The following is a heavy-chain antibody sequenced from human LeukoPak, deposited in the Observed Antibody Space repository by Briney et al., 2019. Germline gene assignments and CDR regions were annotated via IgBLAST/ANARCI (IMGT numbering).Heavy chain of an antibody. V-gene: IGHV4-39*01. CDR1: GVSIGSSGYY. Sequence: PSETLSLTCTVSGVSIGSSGYYGGWIRQPPGTGLEWIGSIYYSGSTYYNPSLKSRVTISVDTSKNQFSLKVNSVTAADTALYYCARRDCSGCGCSPTAEFFHHWGQGTLVTVST. CDR2: IYYSGST. D-gene: IGHD2-15*01. CDR3: ARRDCSGCGCSPTAEFFHH. J-gene: IGHJ1*01.